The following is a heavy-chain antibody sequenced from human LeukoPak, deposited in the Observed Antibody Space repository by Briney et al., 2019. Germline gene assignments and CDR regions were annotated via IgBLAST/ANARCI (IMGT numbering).Heavy chain of an antibody. V-gene: IGHV4-30-4*01. CDR2: IYYSGST. CDR1: GGSISSGDYY. D-gene: IGHD1-7*01. Sequence: SQTLSLTCTVSGGSISSGDYYWSWIRQPPGKGLEWIGYIYYSGSTYYNPSLKSRVTISVDTSKNQFSLKLSSVTAADTAVCYCARSVKMELHYFDYWGQGTLVTVSS. CDR3: ARSVKMELHYFDY. J-gene: IGHJ4*02.